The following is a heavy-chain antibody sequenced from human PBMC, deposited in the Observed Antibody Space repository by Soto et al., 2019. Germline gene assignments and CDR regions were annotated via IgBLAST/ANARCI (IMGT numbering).Heavy chain of an antibody. Sequence: SSVKVSCKASGGTFSSYATSWVRQAPGQALEWMGGIIPIFGTANYAQTFLGRVTITATKSTSTAYMELSSLRYEDTAVYYCASPAQGRPASPENYGMDVWGQGNRVTVSS. CDR3: ASPAQGRPASPENYGMDV. D-gene: IGHD6-6*01. V-gene: IGHV1-69*06. CDR2: IIPIFGTA. CDR1: GGTFSSYA. J-gene: IGHJ6*02.